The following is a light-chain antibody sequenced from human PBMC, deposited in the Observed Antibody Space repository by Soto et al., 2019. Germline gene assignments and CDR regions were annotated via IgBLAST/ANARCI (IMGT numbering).Light chain of an antibody. CDR1: NIGSQS. CDR2: HDG. CDR3: QVWDSSSDQVV. J-gene: IGLJ2*01. V-gene: IGLV3-21*02. Sequence: SYELTQPPSVSVAPGQTATLTCGGDNIGSQSVHWYRQKPVQAPVLVVFHDGDRPSGIPDRFSVSNSGNTATLTISGVEVXXEADYYCQVWDSSSDQVVFGGGTKLTVL.